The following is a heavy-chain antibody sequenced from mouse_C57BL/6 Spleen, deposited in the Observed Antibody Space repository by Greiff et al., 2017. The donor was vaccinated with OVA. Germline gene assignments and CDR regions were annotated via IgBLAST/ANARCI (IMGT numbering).Heavy chain of an antibody. J-gene: IGHJ1*03. V-gene: IGHV5-6*01. CDR3: ARHYYGSSHWYFDV. Sequence: EVKLVESGGDLVKAGGSLKLSCAASGFTFSSYGMSWVRQTPDKRLEWVATISSGGSYNYSPDSVKGRFTISRDNAKNTLYLQMSSLKSDDTAMYYCARHYYGSSHWYFDVWGTGTTVTVSS. D-gene: IGHD1-1*01. CDR1: GFTFSSYG. CDR2: ISSGGSYN.